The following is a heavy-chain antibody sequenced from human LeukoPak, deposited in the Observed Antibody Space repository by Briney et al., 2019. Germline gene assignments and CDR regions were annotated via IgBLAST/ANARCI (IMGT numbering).Heavy chain of an antibody. Sequence: ASVKVSCKAFGYTFRDYYMHWVRQAPGQGLEWMGWINPNSGGTMYAQKFQGRVAMTRDTSINTAYMELSRLTSDDTAVYYCAREKTLGYCSSTSCHRGDAFDIWGQGTMVTVSS. J-gene: IGHJ3*02. CDR2: INPNSGGT. CDR3: AREKTLGYCSSTSCHRGDAFDI. CDR1: GYTFRDYY. V-gene: IGHV1-2*02. D-gene: IGHD2-2*01.